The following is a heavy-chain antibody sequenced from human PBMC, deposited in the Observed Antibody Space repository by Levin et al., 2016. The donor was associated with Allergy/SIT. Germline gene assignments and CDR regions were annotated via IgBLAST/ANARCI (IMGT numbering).Heavy chain of an antibody. J-gene: IGHJ6*02. D-gene: IGHD2-15*01. CDR1: GGSFSGYY. CDR2: INHSGST. Sequence: SETLSLTCAVYGGSFSGYYWSWIRQPPGKGLEWIGEINHSGSTNYNPSLKSRVTISVDTSKNQFSLKLSSVTAADTAVYYCARDGRYCSGGSCYGDYYYYYGMDVWGQGTTVTVSS. CDR3: ARDGRYCSGGSCYGDYYYYYGMDV. V-gene: IGHV4-34*01.